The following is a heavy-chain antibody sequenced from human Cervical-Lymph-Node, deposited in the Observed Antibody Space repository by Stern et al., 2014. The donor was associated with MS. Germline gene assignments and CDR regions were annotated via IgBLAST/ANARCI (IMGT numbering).Heavy chain of an antibody. D-gene: IGHD3-9*01. CDR3: VRDHYDILTGYYIDY. CDR1: GFTVSSNY. CDR2: IHSGGYT. J-gene: IGHJ4*02. V-gene: IGHV3-53*01. Sequence: VPLVESGGGLTQPGGSLRLSCATSGFTVSSNYMSWARQAPGKGLEWVSVIHSGGYTSYVDSVKGRFTISRDNSKNTLYLQMNSLRAEDTAVYYCVRDHYDILTGYYIDYWGQGTLVTVSS.